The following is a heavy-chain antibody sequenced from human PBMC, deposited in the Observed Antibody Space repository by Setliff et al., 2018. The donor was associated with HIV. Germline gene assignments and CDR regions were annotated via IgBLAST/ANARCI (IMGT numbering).Heavy chain of an antibody. V-gene: IGHV4-39*01. Sequence: SETLSLTCTVSGGSISSSSYYWGWIRQPPGKGLEWIGSIYYSGSTYYNPSLKSRVTISVDTSKNQFSLKLSSVTAADTAVYYCARLNGSSGGSCYWVMGRWFDPWRQGTLVTVSS. CDR2: IYYSGST. D-gene: IGHD2-15*01. CDR3: ARLNGSSGGSCYWVMGRWFDP. CDR1: GGSISSSSYY. J-gene: IGHJ5*02.